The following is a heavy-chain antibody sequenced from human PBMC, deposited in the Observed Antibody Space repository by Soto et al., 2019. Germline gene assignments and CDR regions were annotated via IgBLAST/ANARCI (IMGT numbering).Heavy chain of an antibody. CDR1: GFTFSSYE. D-gene: IGHD3-3*01. V-gene: IGHV3-48*03. CDR3: ARRTFWSGYDNRGWYFDL. CDR2: ISSSGSTI. J-gene: IGHJ2*01. Sequence: PGGSLRLSCAASGFTFSSYEMNWVRQAPGKGLEWVSYISSSGSTIYYADSVKGRFTISRDNAKNSLYLQMNSLRAEDTAVYYCARRTFWSGYDNRGWYFDLWGRGTLVTVSS.